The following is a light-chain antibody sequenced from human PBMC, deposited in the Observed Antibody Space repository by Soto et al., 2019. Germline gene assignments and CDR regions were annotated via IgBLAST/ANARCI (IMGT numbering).Light chain of an antibody. CDR1: SSNVGGYNY. CDR2: DVS. V-gene: IGLV2-11*01. J-gene: IGLJ1*01. CDR3: CSYAGTYIHYV. Sequence: QSGLTQPRSVSGSPGQSVTISCTGTSSNVGGYNYVSWYQQHPGKAPKLMIYDVSNRPSGVPDRFSGSKSGNTASLTISGLQPEDEADYYCCSYAGTYIHYVFGSGTKVTVL.